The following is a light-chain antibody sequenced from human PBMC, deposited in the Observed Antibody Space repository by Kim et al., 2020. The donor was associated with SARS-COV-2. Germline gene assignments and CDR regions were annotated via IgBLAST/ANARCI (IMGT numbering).Light chain of an antibody. V-gene: IGLV3-19*01. CDR1: SLRGYY. CDR3: NSRDSSGNHVL. J-gene: IGLJ3*02. CDR2: GHN. Sequence: ALGLTVTLTCQGVSLRGYYASWFRQKSGQGPILVIYGHNDRPSGIPDRFSGSGSGNTASLTITWAQAEDEAVYYCNSRDSSGNHVLFGGGTQLTVL.